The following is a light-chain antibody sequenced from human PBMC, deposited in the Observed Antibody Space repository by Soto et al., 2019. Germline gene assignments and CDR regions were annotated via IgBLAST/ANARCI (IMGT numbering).Light chain of an antibody. Sequence: EIMMTQSPATLSVSPGERVTLSCRATETISSNLAWYQQRPGQAPRLLIYGASIRPTGVPARFSGSGSGSEVTLTISSLQSDDFGIYYCQHFKNWPPTVTFGPGTKVDLK. CDR1: ETISSN. CDR3: QHFKNWPPTVT. V-gene: IGKV3D-15*01. CDR2: GAS. J-gene: IGKJ3*01.